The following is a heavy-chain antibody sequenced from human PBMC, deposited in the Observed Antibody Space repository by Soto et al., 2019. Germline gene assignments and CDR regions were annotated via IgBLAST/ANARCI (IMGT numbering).Heavy chain of an antibody. D-gene: IGHD2-8*01. J-gene: IGHJ4*02. Sequence: PSETLSLTCTVSGGSISTYYWSWIRQPPGKGLEWIGYIYYSGSPNYNPSLKSRVTISVDTSKNQFSLKLSSVTAADTAVYYCARGEMGLEIFDYWGQGTLFTVSS. CDR1: GGSISTYY. V-gene: IGHV4-59*01. CDR2: IYYSGSP. CDR3: ARGEMGLEIFDY.